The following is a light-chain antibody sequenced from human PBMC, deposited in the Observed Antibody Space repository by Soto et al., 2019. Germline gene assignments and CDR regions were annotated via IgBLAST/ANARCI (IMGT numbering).Light chain of an antibody. CDR3: QQYYSYPHT. J-gene: IGKJ1*01. Sequence: ALRMTQSPSSFSASTGDRVTITCRASQGISSYLAWYQQKPGKAPKLLIYAASTLQSGVPSRFSGSGSGTDFTLTSSCLQSEDFATYYCQQYYSYPHTFGQGTKVEIK. CDR1: QGISSY. V-gene: IGKV1-8*01. CDR2: AAS.